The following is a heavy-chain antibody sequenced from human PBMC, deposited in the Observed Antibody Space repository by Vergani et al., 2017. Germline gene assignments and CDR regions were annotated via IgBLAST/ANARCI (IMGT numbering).Heavy chain of an antibody. CDR1: GFTFSNFG. J-gene: IGHJ4*02. D-gene: IGHD6-13*01. CDR3: ARFGSSSWYGDY. CDR2: INSGGST. Sequence: QVHLVESGGGVVQPGRSLRLSCAASGFTFSNFGMHWVRQAPGKGLEWVSVINSGGSTYYADSVKGRFTISRDNSKNTLYLQMNSLRGEDTAVYYCARFGSSSWYGDYWGQGTLVTVSS. V-gene: IGHV3-NL1*01.